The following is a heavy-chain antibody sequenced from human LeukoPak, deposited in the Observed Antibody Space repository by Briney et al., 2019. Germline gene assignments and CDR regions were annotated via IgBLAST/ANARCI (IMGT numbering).Heavy chain of an antibody. J-gene: IGHJ5*02. V-gene: IGHV1-2*02. CDR1: GYTFTGYY. D-gene: IGHD1-1*01. Sequence: ASVKVSCKASGYTFTGYYMHWVRQAPGQGLEWMGWINPNSGGTNYSQKFRGRVTMTRDTSISTAYMELSRLRSDDTAVYYCARVPRGAWNQGGHWFDPWGQGTLVTVSS. CDR2: INPNSGGT. CDR3: ARVPRGAWNQGGHWFDP.